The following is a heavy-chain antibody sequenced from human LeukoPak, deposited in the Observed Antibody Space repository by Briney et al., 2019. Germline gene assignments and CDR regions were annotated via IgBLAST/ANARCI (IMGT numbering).Heavy chain of an antibody. Sequence: PGGSLRLSCAASGFTLSNSAMNWVRQAPGKGLEWVAVISYDGNNKYYSDSVKGRFTISRDNSKNTLYLQMNSLRAEDTAVYYCAKDMYYRGSGSYFNVDYWGQGTLVTVSS. J-gene: IGHJ4*02. CDR1: GFTLSNSA. V-gene: IGHV3-30*18. D-gene: IGHD3-10*01. CDR3: AKDMYYRGSGSYFNVDY. CDR2: ISYDGNNK.